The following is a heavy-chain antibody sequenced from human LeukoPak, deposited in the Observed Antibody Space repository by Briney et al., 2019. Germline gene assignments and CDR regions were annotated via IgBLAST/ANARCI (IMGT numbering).Heavy chain of an antibody. J-gene: IGHJ5*02. CDR2: INPNSGGT. Sequence: GASVKVSCKASGYTFTDYYMHWVRQAPGQGLEWMGWINPNSGGTNYAQEFQGRVTMTRDTSISTAYMELSRVRSDDTAVYYCAREVCSGGSCYGWFDPWGQGTLVTVSS. CDR1: GYTFTDYY. D-gene: IGHD2-15*01. V-gene: IGHV1-2*02. CDR3: AREVCSGGSCYGWFDP.